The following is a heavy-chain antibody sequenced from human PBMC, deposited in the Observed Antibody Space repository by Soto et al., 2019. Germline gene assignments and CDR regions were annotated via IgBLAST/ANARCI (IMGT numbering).Heavy chain of an antibody. Sequence: QVQLQESGPGLVKPSQTLSLTCTVSGGSIRSTRYYWSWIRQHPGKGLEWIAYIYHSGSTYYNPSLKSRGAMSVETSSNQFSLSLISVTAADTAVYYCARGTSEDRTTISGGVIGTMDVWGQGTTVTVSS. D-gene: IGHD3-3*01. V-gene: IGHV4-31*03. CDR3: ARGTSEDRTTISGGVIGTMDV. J-gene: IGHJ6*02. CDR1: GGSIRSTRYY. CDR2: IYHSGST.